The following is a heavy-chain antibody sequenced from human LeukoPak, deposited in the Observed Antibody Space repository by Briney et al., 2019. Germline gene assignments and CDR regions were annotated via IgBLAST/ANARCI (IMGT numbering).Heavy chain of an antibody. CDR3: AKALLVYGSGSYGFDY. CDR1: GFTFSSYG. D-gene: IGHD3-10*01. V-gene: IGHV3-30*18. Sequence: GGSLRLSCAASGFTFSSYGMHWVRQAPGKGLEWVAVISYDGSNKYYADPVKGRFTISRDNSKNTLYLQMNSLRAEDTAVYYCAKALLVYGSGSYGFDYWGQGTLVTVSS. CDR2: ISYDGSNK. J-gene: IGHJ4*02.